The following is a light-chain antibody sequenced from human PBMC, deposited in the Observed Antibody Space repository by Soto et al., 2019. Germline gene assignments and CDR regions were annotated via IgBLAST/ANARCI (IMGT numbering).Light chain of an antibody. CDR3: SSYAGSGTLVV. CDR2: EVS. V-gene: IGLV2-14*01. Sequence: QSVLTQPASVSGSPGQSITISCTGTSSDIGGYNYVSWYQQHPGKAPKLIILEVSNRPPGVSDRFSGSKSGNTASLTISGLQTEDEADFYCSSYAGSGTLVVFGGGTKLTVL. J-gene: IGLJ2*01. CDR1: SSDIGGYNY.